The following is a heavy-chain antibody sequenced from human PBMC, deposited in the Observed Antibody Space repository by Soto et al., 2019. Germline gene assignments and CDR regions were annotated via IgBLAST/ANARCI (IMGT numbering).Heavy chain of an antibody. V-gene: IGHV4-31*03. CDR1: GGSISSGGYY. D-gene: IGHD6-19*01. Sequence: SETLSLTCTVSGGSISSGGYYWSWIRQHPGKDLAWIGYIYHNASTYYTPPLKTRVTMSVDMSRSQFSLKLRSVTAAETAVYYCARRHMADTDMYFAYWGQGTLVTVSS. CDR3: ARRHMADTDMYFAY. J-gene: IGHJ4*02. CDR2: IYHNAST.